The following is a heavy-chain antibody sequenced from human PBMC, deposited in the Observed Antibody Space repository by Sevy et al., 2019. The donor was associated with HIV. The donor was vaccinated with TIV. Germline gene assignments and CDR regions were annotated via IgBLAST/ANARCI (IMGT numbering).Heavy chain of an antibody. CDR1: GYSFTSYW. J-gene: IGHJ5*02. Sequence: GESLKISCKGSGYSFTSYWIAWVRQMPGKGLEWMGTIYPGDSDTRYSPSFQGQVTISADKSISTAYLQWSSLKASDTAMDYCAGYGSNHEGRYNWFDPWGRGTLVTVSS. CDR3: AGYGSNHEGRYNWFDP. CDR2: IYPGDSDT. V-gene: IGHV5-51*01. D-gene: IGHD2-2*01.